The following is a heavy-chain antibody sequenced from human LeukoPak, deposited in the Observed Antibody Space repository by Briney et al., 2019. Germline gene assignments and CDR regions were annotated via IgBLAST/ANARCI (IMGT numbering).Heavy chain of an antibody. CDR3: ARDFVRYFDLHAFDI. D-gene: IGHD3-9*01. CDR2: INPSGGST. CDR1: GYTFTSYY. V-gene: IGHV1-46*01. Sequence: ATVKVSCKASGYTFTSYYMHWVRQAPGQGLEWMGIINPSGGSTSYAQKFQGRVTMTRDTSTSTVYMELSSLRSEDTAVYYCARDFVRYFDLHAFDIWGQGTMATVSS. J-gene: IGHJ3*02.